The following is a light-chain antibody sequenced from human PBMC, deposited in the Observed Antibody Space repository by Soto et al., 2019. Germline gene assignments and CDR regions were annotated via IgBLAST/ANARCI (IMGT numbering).Light chain of an antibody. CDR3: QHYDTFSWT. CDR2: GAS. CDR1: EDIDTS. Sequence: DIQMTQSPSTLSVSLGDRITITCRASEDIDTSLAWFQQRPGKAPKVLIAGASGLMNGVPSTFSGSGSGTEVALTISSVQTDDFATYFCQHYDTFSWTFGQGTNVDIK. V-gene: IGKV1-5*01. J-gene: IGKJ1*01.